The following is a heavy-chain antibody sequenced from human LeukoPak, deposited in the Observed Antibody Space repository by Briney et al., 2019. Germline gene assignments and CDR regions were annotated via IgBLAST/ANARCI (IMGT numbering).Heavy chain of an antibody. V-gene: IGHV3-74*03. D-gene: IGHD1-26*01. CDR1: GFTFSRYW. J-gene: IGHJ4*02. CDR3: AKQTLRFSGSHFDY. Sequence: GGSLRLSCAASGFTFSRYWMHWVRQAPGKGLMWVSRISPDGSTTLYADSVKGRFTISRDNSKNTLYLQMNSLRAEDTALYYCAKQTLRFSGSHFDYWGQGTLVTVSS. CDR2: ISPDGSTT.